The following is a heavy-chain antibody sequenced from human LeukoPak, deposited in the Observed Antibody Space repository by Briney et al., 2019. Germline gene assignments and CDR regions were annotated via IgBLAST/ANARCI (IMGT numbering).Heavy chain of an antibody. CDR2: IYSGGST. CDR3: ASHSSGWYVDY. CDR1: GFTASSNY. J-gene: IGHJ4*02. D-gene: IGHD6-19*01. Sequence: GGSLRLSCAASGFTASSNYMSWVRQAPGKGLEWVSVIYSGGSTYYADSVKGRFTISRDNSKNTLYLQMNSLRAEDTAVYYCASHSSGWYVDYWGQGTLVTVSS. V-gene: IGHV3-66*04.